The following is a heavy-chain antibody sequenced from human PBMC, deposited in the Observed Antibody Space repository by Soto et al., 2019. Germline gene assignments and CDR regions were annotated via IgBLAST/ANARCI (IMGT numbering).Heavy chain of an antibody. J-gene: IGHJ4*02. CDR1: GFTSSSYS. Sequence: GGSLRLSCAASGFTSSSYSMNWVRQAPGKGLEWVSSISSSSSYIYYADSVKGRFTISRDNAKNSLYLQMNSLRAEDTAVYYCARDLPTDYYGSGSYTISYVYWGQGTLVTVSS. CDR2: ISSSSSYI. V-gene: IGHV3-21*01. CDR3: ARDLPTDYYGSGSYTISYVY. D-gene: IGHD3-10*01.